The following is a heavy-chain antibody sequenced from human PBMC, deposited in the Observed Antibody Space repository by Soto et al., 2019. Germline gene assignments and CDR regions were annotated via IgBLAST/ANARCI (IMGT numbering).Heavy chain of an antibody. CDR2: TSYDGTNK. J-gene: IGHJ4*02. V-gene: IGHV3-30-3*01. CDR1: GFTLGRYA. Sequence: GGSLRLSCAASGFTLGRYAMHWVRQAPGKGLEWVAVTSYDGTNKFFADSVKGRFTISSDNSKNTLYLEMNGLRPEDTAVYFCARSIRPLYQPLVSPVDYWGQGTLVTVS. D-gene: IGHD2-2*01. CDR3: ARSIRPLYQPLVSPVDY.